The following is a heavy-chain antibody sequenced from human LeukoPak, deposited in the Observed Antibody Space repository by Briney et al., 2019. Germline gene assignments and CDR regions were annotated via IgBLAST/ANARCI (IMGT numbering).Heavy chain of an antibody. V-gene: IGHV3-7*01. CDR3: ARDRYCSSTSCYAYYYYGMDV. CDR2: IKQDGSEK. D-gene: IGHD2-2*01. CDR1: GFTFSSYW. J-gene: IGHJ6*02. Sequence: PGGSLRLSCAASGFTFSSYWVSWVRQAPGKGLEWVANIKQDGSEKYYVDSVKGRFTISRDNAKNSLYLQMNSLRAEDTAVYYCARDRYCSSTSCYAYYYYGMDVWGQGTTVTVSS.